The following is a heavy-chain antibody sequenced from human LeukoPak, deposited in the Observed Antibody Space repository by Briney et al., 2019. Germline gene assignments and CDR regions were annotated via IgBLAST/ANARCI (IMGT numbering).Heavy chain of an antibody. D-gene: IGHD2-15*01. Sequence: GESLKISCKGSGYSFTSYWIGWVRQMLGKGLEWMGIIYPGDSDTRYSPSFQGQVTISADKSISTAYLQWSSLKASDTAMYYCARRWWGHCSGGSCYSDAFDIWGQGTMVTVSS. V-gene: IGHV5-51*01. CDR3: ARRWWGHCSGGSCYSDAFDI. CDR2: IYPGDSDT. CDR1: GYSFTSYW. J-gene: IGHJ3*02.